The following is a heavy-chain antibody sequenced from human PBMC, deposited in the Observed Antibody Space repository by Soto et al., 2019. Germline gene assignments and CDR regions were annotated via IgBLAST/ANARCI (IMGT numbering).Heavy chain of an antibody. CDR2: IDYSGST. J-gene: IGHJ4*02. CDR1: GGSISSYY. V-gene: IGHV4-59*12. CDR3: ASERSFDY. Sequence: SETLSLTCTVSGGSISSYYWSWIRQPPGKGLEWIGYIDYSGSTNYNPSLKSRVTISVDTSKNQFSLKLSSVTAADTAVYYCASERSFDYWGQGTLVTVSS.